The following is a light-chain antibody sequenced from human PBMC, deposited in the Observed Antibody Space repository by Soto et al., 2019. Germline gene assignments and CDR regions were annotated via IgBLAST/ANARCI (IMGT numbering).Light chain of an antibody. J-gene: IGLJ1*01. CDR3: NSYRTVSTYV. Sequence: QSALTQPASVSGSPGQSITIACTGTSSDIGGYNFVSWYQQHPGKAPKLLIYDVGNRPSGVSNRFSGSKSGNTASLTISGLQAEEAHYYCNSYRTVSTYVFGTGTKVTVL. V-gene: IGLV2-14*01. CDR1: SSDIGGYNF. CDR2: DVG.